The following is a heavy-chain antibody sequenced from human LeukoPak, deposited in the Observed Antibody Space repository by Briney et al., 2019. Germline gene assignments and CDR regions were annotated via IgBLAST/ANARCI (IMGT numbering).Heavy chain of an antibody. Sequence: GGSLRLSCAASGFTFSSYAMHWVRQAPGKGLEWVAVIWYDGSNKYYTDSVKGRLTISRDNSKDTLFLQMNSLRAEDTAVYYCAREGPRGNSQFDYWGQGTLVTVSS. CDR2: IWYDGSNK. CDR3: AREGPRGNSQFDY. CDR1: GFTFSSYA. V-gene: IGHV3-33*08. J-gene: IGHJ4*02. D-gene: IGHD2/OR15-2a*01.